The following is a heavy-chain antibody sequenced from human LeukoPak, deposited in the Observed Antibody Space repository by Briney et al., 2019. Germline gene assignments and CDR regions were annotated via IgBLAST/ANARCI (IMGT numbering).Heavy chain of an antibody. CDR1: GGSISSDY. V-gene: IGHV4-59*08. CDR3: ARHDYGGYVVFDY. D-gene: IGHD4/OR15-4a*01. Sequence: PSETLSLTCAVSGGSISSDYWSWIRQPPGKGLEWIGYINYRGDTNYNPSLKSRITISVDTSKNQFSLKLNSVTAADTAVYYCARHDYGGYVVFDYWGQGTLVTVSS. CDR2: INYRGDT. J-gene: IGHJ4*02.